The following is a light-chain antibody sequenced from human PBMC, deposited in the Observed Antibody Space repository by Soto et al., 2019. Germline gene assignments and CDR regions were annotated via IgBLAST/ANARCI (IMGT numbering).Light chain of an antibody. V-gene: IGLV2-11*01. CDR1: SSDIGGYNF. Sequence: QSALTQPPSVSGSPGQSLTISCTGTSSDIGGYNFVSWYQQYPGKAPKLMIYDVTKRPSGVPDRLSGSKSGNTASLTISGLQAEDEADYYCCSYAGSYTYVFGTGTKVTVL. J-gene: IGLJ1*01. CDR3: CSYAGSYTYV. CDR2: DVT.